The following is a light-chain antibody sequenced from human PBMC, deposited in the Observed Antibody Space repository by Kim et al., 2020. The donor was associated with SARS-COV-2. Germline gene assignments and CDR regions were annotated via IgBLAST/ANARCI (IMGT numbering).Light chain of an antibody. Sequence: SVSPGQTASITCSGDKLGDKYACWYQQKPGQSPVLVIYQDSKRPSGIPERFSGSNSGNTATLTISETQAMDEADYSCQAWDSSAYVFGTGTKVTVL. CDR1: KLGDKY. V-gene: IGLV3-1*01. J-gene: IGLJ1*01. CDR3: QAWDSSAYV. CDR2: QDS.